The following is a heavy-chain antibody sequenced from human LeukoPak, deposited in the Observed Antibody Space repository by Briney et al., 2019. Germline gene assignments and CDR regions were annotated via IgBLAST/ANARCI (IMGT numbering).Heavy chain of an antibody. CDR2: IDYSGST. CDR3: ARSGGLYTSTWYFHR. CDR1: GGSISSYY. Sequence: SETLSLTCTASGGSISSYYRSWMRQPPGKGLEWIGYIDYSGSTIHNPSLKSRVTISVNTSKNQFSLQLTSVTAADTAVYYCARSGGLYTSTWYFHRWGQGTLVTVSS. D-gene: IGHD6-13*01. J-gene: IGHJ1*01. V-gene: IGHV4-59*01.